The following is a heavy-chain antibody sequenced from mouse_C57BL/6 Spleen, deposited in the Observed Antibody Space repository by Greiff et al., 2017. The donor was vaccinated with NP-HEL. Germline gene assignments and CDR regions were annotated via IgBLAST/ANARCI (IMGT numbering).Heavy chain of an antibody. CDR2: INPGNGGT. Sequence: QVQLKQPGTELVKPGASVKLSCKASGYTFTSYWMHWVKQRPGQGLEWIGNINPGNGGTNYNEKFKSKATLTVDTSSSTAYMQLSSLTSEDSADYYCARPLDYYGSSAFAYWGQGTLVTVSA. CDR1: GYTFTSYW. J-gene: IGHJ3*01. D-gene: IGHD1-1*01. CDR3: ARPLDYYGSSAFAY. V-gene: IGHV1-53*01.